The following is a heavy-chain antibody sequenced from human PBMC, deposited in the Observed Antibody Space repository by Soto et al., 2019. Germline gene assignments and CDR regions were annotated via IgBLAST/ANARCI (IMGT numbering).Heavy chain of an antibody. CDR2: FDPEDGET. Sequence: ASVKVSCKVSGYTPTELSMHWVRQAPGKGLEWKGGFDPEDGETIYAQKSQGRVTMTEDTSTDTAYMELSSLRSEDTAVYYWARGMRSAASSGMDVWGQGTTVTVSS. J-gene: IGHJ6*02. CDR3: ARGMRSAASSGMDV. V-gene: IGHV1-24*01. CDR1: GYTPTELS. D-gene: IGHD6-13*01.